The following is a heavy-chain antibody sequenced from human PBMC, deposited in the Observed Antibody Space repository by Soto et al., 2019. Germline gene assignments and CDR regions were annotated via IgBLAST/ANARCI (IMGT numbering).Heavy chain of an antibody. CDR3: ARAPSYIRAAAGTSPRTSYWYFDL. CDR2: ISSSSSYI. D-gene: IGHD6-13*01. CDR1: GFTFSSYS. J-gene: IGHJ2*01. Sequence: GGSLRLSCAASGFTFSSYSMNWVRQAPGKGLEWVSSISSSSSYIYYADSVKGRFTISRDNAKNSLYLQMNSLRAEDTAVYYCARAPSYIRAAAGTSPRTSYWYFDLWGRGTLVTVSS. V-gene: IGHV3-21*01.